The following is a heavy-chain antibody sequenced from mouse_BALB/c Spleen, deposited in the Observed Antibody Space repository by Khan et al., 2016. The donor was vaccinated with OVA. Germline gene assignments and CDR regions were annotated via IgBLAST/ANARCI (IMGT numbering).Heavy chain of an antibody. D-gene: IGHD4-1*01. CDR2: ISYIGST. CDR1: GYSITSDYA. J-gene: IGHJ3*01. CDR3: ARLGPGFAY. Sequence: EVQLQESGPGLVKPSQSLSLTCTVTGYSITSDYACNWIRQFPGNKLEWMGYISYIGSTSYNPSLKSRIPITRDTSTNQFFLQLNSVTTEDTATYDWARLGPGFAYWGQGTLVTVSA. V-gene: IGHV3-2*02.